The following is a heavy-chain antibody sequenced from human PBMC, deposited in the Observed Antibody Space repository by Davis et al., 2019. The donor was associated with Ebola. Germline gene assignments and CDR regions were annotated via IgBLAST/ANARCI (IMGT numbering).Heavy chain of an antibody. CDR2: ISSSSSTI. V-gene: IGHV3-48*01. J-gene: IGHJ6*03. Sequence: PGGSLRLSCAASGFTFSSYSMNWVRQAPGKGLEWVSYISSSSSTIYYADSVKGRFTISRDNSKNTLYLQMNSLRVEDTAVYYCATVSISYRPGYMDVWGKGTTVTVSS. CDR1: GFTFSSYS. CDR3: ATVSISYRPGYMDV. D-gene: IGHD3-3*01.